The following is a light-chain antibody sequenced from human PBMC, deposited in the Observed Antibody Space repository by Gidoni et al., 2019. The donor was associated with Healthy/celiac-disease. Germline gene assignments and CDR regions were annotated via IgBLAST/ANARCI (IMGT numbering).Light chain of an antibody. V-gene: IGKV3-15*01. CDR1: QSVSSN. CDR3: QQYNNWPSLT. J-gene: IGKJ4*01. CDR2: GSS. Sequence: ELVMTQSSATLSVSPGESATLSCRASQSVSSNLAWYQQEPGQAPRLLIYGSSTRATGIPARFSGGGSRTEFTLTISGLQSVDLAVFYCQQYNNWPSLTFGGGTKVEIK.